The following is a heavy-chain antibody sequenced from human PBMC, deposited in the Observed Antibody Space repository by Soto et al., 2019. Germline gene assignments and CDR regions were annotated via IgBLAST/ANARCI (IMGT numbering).Heavy chain of an antibody. CDR3: ARGLVVPAGIRYYYYGMDV. V-gene: IGHV1-69*06. J-gene: IGHJ6*02. CDR1: GCTFSNYA. CDR2: IIPIFNTA. D-gene: IGHD2-2*01. Sequence: SVKVSCKASGCTFSNYAISCVRQAPGQVLEWMGGIIPIFNTANYAQKFQGRVTITADKSTGTAYMELSSLRSEDTAVYYCARGLVVPAGIRYYYYGMDVWGQGTTVTVSS.